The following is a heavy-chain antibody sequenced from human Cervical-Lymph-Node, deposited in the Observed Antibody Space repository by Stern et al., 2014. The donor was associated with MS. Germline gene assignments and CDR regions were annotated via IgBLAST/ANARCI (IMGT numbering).Heavy chain of an antibody. J-gene: IGHJ4*02. CDR2: IDWDGDK. V-gene: IGHV2-70*04. CDR1: GFSLSTDGMR. D-gene: IGHD5/OR15-5a*01. CDR3: ARTLLLYDTYFDH. Sequence: ESGPALVKPTQTLKLTCTFSGFSLSTDGMRVSWIRQPPGKALEWLARIDWDGDKSYSPSLKTRLTLSKDPSKNQVVLTMTNMDPVDTATYYCARTLLLYDTYFDHWGQGTLVTVSS.